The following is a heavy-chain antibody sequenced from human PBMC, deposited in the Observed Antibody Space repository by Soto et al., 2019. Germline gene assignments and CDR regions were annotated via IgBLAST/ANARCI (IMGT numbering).Heavy chain of an antibody. Sequence: QITLKESGPTLVKPTQTLTLTCTFSGFSLNTGGLGVGWIRQPPGKALEWLALIYWDDDKRYSPSLKSRLTITNHTSKNPVVLTMTNMDPVDTATYYCAHSRCGGDCLQAYASHYYYGMDVWGQGTTVTVSS. CDR3: AHSRCGGDCLQAYASHYYYGMDV. D-gene: IGHD2-21*02. CDR2: IYWDDDK. J-gene: IGHJ6*02. CDR1: GFSLNTGGLG. V-gene: IGHV2-5*02.